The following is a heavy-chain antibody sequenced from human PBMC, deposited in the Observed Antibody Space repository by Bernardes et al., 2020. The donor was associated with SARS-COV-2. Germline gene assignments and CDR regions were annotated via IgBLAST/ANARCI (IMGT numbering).Heavy chain of an antibody. V-gene: IGHV3-23*01. J-gene: IGHJ4*02. D-gene: IGHD4-17*01. CDR1: GYSFSSYA. CDR2: ISGSAGST. CDR3: ARSRDYGDFGGILRGYYFDY. Sequence: LRLSCAASGYSFSSYAMTWVRQAPGKGLEWVSAISGSAGSTYYADSLKGRFTISRDNSKNTLYLQMNSLRAEDTAVYYCARSRDYGDFGGILRGYYFDYWGQGTLVTVSS.